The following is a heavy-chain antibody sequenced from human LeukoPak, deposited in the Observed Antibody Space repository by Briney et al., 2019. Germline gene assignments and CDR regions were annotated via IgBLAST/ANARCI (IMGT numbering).Heavy chain of an antibody. CDR1: GYTFTAYY. D-gene: IGHD2-2*01. Sequence: GASVKVSCKASGYTFTAYYLHWVRQAPGQGLEWMGWINPNSGGTHYAQKFQGRVTMARDTSISTAYMELSRLKSDDTAVYYCARDTSSSPGYWGQGTLVTVSS. CDR3: ARDTSSSPGY. J-gene: IGHJ4*02. V-gene: IGHV1-2*02. CDR2: INPNSGGT.